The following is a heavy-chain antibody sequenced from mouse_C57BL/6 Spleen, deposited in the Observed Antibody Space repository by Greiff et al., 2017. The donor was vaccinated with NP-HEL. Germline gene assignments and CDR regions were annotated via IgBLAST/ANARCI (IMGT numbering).Heavy chain of an antibody. J-gene: IGHJ4*01. CDR2: INPSTGGT. CDR1: GYSFTGYY. V-gene: IGHV1-42*01. Sequence: VQLKESGPELVKPGASVKISCKASGYSFTGYYMNWVKQSPEKSLEWIGEINPSTGGTTYNQKFKAKATLTVDKSSSTAYMQLKSLTSEDSAVYYCARDYGSSGDYAMDDWGQGTSVTVSS. CDR3: ARDYGSSGDYAMDD. D-gene: IGHD1-1*01.